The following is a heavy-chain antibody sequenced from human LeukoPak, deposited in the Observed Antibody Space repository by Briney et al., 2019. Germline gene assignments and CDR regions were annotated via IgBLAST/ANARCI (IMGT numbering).Heavy chain of an antibody. V-gene: IGHV1-8*02. D-gene: IGHD3-22*01. CDR2: MNPNSGNT. J-gene: IGHJ4*02. CDR1: GYTFTSYD. Sequence: ASVKVSCKASGYTFTSYDINWVRQATGQGLEWMGWMNPNSGNTGYAQKFQGRVTMIRNTSISTAYMELSSLRSEDTAVYYCARGLRIYYYDSSGSTYYFDYWGQGTLVTVSS. CDR3: ARGLRIYYYDSSGSTYYFDY.